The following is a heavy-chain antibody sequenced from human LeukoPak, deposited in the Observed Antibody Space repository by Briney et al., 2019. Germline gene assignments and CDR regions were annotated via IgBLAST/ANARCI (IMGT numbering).Heavy chain of an antibody. Sequence: SVKVSCKASGGTFSNYAISWVRQAPGQGLEWMGRIIPIFGTANYAQKFQGRVTITTDESTSTAYMELSSLRSEDTAVYYCARDGGYSYGLYFDYWGQGTLVTVSS. CDR3: ARDGGYSYGLYFDY. V-gene: IGHV1-69*05. J-gene: IGHJ4*02. CDR1: GGTFSNYA. D-gene: IGHD5-18*01. CDR2: IIPIFGTA.